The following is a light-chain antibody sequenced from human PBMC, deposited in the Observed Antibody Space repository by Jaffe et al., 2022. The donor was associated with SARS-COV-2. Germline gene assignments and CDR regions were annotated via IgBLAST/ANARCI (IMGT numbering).Light chain of an antibody. V-gene: IGKV1-33*01. CDR1: QDISNY. Sequence: DIQMTQSPSSLSVSVGDRVTITCQASQDISNYVNWYQQKPGKAPELLIYDASRLQLGVPSRFSGSRSGTYFTFTISNLQPEDIATYYCQQYDNLPPYNFGQGTKLEIK. CDR2: DAS. J-gene: IGKJ2*01. CDR3: QQYDNLPPYN.